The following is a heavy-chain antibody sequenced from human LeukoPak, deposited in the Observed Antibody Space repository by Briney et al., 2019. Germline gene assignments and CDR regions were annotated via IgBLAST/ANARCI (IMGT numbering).Heavy chain of an antibody. Sequence: GGSLRLSCAASGFTFSSYSMNWVRQAPGKGLGWVSSISSSSSYIYYADSAKGRFTISRDNAKNSLYLQMNSLRAEDTAVYYCASGGIYYGAAFDFWGQGSLVTVSA. CDR3: ASGGIYYGAAFDF. J-gene: IGHJ4*02. CDR2: ISSSSSYI. CDR1: GFTFSSYS. D-gene: IGHD1-26*01. V-gene: IGHV3-21*01.